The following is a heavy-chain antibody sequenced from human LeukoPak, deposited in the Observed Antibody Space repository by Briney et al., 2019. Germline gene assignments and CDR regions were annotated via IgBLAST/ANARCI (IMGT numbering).Heavy chain of an antibody. CDR1: GFTFSSYA. CDR3: AREIITGRGFGACDI. V-gene: IGHV3-30-3*01. Sequence: GGSLRLSCAASGFTFSSYAMHWVRQAPGKGLEWVTLISYDASNEYYADSVKGRFTISRDNSKNTLYLQMNSLRAEDTAVYYCAREIITGRGFGACDIWGQGTMVTVSS. J-gene: IGHJ3*02. D-gene: IGHD3-10*01. CDR2: ISYDASNE.